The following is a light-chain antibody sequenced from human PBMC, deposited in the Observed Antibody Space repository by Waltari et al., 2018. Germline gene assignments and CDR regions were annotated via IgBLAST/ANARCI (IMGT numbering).Light chain of an antibody. V-gene: IGKV3-11*01. Sequence: EIVLTQSPATLSLSPGERATLSCRASQSISGYFALYQQKPGQAPRLLIYDASNRSTGVPARFSGGGSGTEFTLTISSLEPEDFATYYCQQRNNWPPFSFGGGTKVEIK. CDR1: QSISGY. CDR3: QQRNNWPPFS. J-gene: IGKJ4*01. CDR2: DAS.